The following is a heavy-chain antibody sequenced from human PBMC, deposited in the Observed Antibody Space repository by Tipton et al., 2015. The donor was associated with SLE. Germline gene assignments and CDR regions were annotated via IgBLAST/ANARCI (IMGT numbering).Heavy chain of an antibody. Sequence: TLSLTCTVSGGSISSGGYYWSWIRQHPGKGLEWFGYIYYSGSTYYNPSLKSRVTIPVDTSKNQFSLKLSSVTAADTAVYYCARADGYYGSGSYYKWDYYYYYYMDVWGKGTTVTVSS. J-gene: IGHJ6*03. CDR1: GGSISSGGYY. CDR2: IYYSGST. CDR3: ARADGYYGSGSYYKWDYYYYYYMDV. V-gene: IGHV4-31*03. D-gene: IGHD3-10*01.